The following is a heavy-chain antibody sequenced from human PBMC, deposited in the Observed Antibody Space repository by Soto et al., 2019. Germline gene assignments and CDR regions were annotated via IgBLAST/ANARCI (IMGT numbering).Heavy chain of an antibody. J-gene: IGHJ6*02. CDR3: ARQVHYDFWSGYYGRYYYYGMDV. V-gene: IGHV5-51*01. CDR1: GYSFTSYW. Sequence: GESLKISCKGSGYSFTSYWIGWVRQMPGKGLEWMGIIYPGDSDTRYSPSFQGQVTISADKSISTAYLQWSSLKASDTAMYYCARQVHYDFWSGYYGRYYYYGMDVWGQGTTVTVSS. CDR2: IYPGDSDT. D-gene: IGHD3-3*01.